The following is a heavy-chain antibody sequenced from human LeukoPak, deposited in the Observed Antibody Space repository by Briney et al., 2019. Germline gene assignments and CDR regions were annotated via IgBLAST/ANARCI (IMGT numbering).Heavy chain of an antibody. J-gene: IGHJ3*02. V-gene: IGHV1-46*01. D-gene: IGHD2-2*01. CDR1: GYTFTSYY. Sequence: GASVKVSCKASGYTFTSYYMHWVRQAPGQGLEWMGIINPSGGSTSYAQKFQGRVTMTRDTSTSTVYMELSSLRSEDTAVYYCARDPAPVVCSSTSCYPIGGAFDIWGQGTMVTVSS. CDR2: INPSGGST. CDR3: ARDPAPVVCSSTSCYPIGGAFDI.